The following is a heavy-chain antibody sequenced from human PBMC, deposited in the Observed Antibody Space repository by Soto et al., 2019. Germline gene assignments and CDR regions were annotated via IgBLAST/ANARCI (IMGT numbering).Heavy chain of an antibody. CDR3: ATFDFDFWSGYPSHAFDI. D-gene: IGHD3-3*01. J-gene: IGHJ3*02. CDR1: GYTFTSYY. CDR2: FDPEDGET. Sequence: ASVKVSCKASGYTFTSYYMHWVRQAPGQGLEWMGGFDPEDGETIYAQKFQGRVTTTEDTSTDTAYMELSSLRSEDTAVYYCATFDFDFWSGYPSHAFDIWGQGTMVTVSS. V-gene: IGHV1-24*01.